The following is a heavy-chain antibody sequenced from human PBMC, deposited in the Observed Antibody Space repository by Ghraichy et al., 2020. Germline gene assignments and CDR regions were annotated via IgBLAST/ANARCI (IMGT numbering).Heavy chain of an antibody. CDR1: GGTFSSYA. CDR3: ARDSYDSSGYYYRPMGGFDY. J-gene: IGHJ4*02. V-gene: IGHV1-69*06. CDR2: IIPIFGTA. Sequence: SVKVSCKASGGTFSSYAISWVRQAPGQGLEWMGGIIPIFGTANYAQTFQGRVTITADKSTSTAYMELSSLRSEDTAVYYCARDSYDSSGYYYRPMGGFDYWGQGTLVTVSS. D-gene: IGHD3-22*01.